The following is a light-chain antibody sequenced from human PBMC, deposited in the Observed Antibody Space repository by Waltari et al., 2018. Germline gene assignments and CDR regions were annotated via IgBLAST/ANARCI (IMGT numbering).Light chain of an antibody. J-gene: IGLJ2*01. CDR2: DVS. CDR3: SSYTTTNIVV. V-gene: IGLV2-14*03. Sequence: QSALTQPASVSGSPGQSITISCTGSSSDIGAYNFVSWYQQHPGKAPQLMIYDVSKRPSGVSKRFSGSKSGNTASLTIDGLQVEDEADYFCSSYTTTNIVVFGGGTELTVL. CDR1: SSDIGAYNF.